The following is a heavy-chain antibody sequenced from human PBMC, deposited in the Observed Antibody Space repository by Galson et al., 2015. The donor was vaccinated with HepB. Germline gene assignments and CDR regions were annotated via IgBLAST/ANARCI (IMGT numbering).Heavy chain of an antibody. CDR3: ASSRDSLGYY. CDR1: GFSFGSEG. CDR2: IRGDGSMT. D-gene: IGHD7-27*01. V-gene: IGHV3-7*01. Sequence: SLRLSCATSGFSFGSEGMAWVRQAPGKGLEWVANIRGDGSMTFYVGSVRGRLTSSRDNAKNSVYLQMNSLRVEDTAVYYCASSRDSLGYYWGQGTLVTVSS. J-gene: IGHJ4*02.